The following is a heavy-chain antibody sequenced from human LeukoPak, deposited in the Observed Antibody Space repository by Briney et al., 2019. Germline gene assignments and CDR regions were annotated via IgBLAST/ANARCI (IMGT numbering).Heavy chain of an antibody. CDR1: GFTVSSNF. Sequence: PGGSLRLSCAASGFTVSSNFMSWVRQAPGKGLEWVSVIYSGGTPYYADSVKGRFTISRDNSKNTLYLQMNSLRAEDTAVYYCAKDSGYDDEFDYWGQGTLVTVSS. D-gene: IGHD5-12*01. J-gene: IGHJ4*02. CDR3: AKDSGYDDEFDY. V-gene: IGHV3-53*01. CDR2: IYSGGTP.